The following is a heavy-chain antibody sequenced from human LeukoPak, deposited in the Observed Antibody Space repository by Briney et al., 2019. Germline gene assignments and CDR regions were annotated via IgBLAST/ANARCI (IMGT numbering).Heavy chain of an antibody. D-gene: IGHD6-13*01. J-gene: IGHJ5*02. V-gene: IGHV4-34*01. CDR1: GGSFSGYY. CDR2: INHSGST. Sequence: TSETLSLTCAVYGGSFSGYYWSWIRQPPGKGLEWIGEINHSGSTNYNPSLKSRVTISVDTSKNQFSLKLSSVTAADTAVYCCARERAAAGTGWFDPWGQGTLVTVSS. CDR3: ARERAAAGTGWFDP.